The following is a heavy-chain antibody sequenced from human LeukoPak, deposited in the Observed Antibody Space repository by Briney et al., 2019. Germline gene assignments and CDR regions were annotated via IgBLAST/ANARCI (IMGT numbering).Heavy chain of an antibody. CDR1: GYTFTSYG. J-gene: IGHJ6*02. CDR2: IIPIFGTA. V-gene: IGHV1-69*13. CDR3: ARDLLQAAGYGMDV. D-gene: IGHD6-13*01. Sequence: ASVKVSCKASGYTFTSYGISWVRQAPGQGLEWMGGIIPIFGTANYAQKFQGRVTITAGESTSTAYMELSSLRSEDTAVYYCARDLLQAAGYGMDVWGQGTTVTVSS.